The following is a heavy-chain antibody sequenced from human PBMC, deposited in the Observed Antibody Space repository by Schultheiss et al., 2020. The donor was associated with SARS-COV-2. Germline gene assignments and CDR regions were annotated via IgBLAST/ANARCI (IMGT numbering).Heavy chain of an antibody. CDR2: ISGSGGST. Sequence: GGSLRLSCAASGFTFSSYAMSWVRQAPGKGLEWVSAISGSGGSTYYADSVKGRFTISRDNAKNSLYLQMNSLRAEDTAVYYCAKGRVAGPNYWGQGTLVTVSS. CDR1: GFTFSSYA. J-gene: IGHJ4*02. D-gene: IGHD6-19*01. V-gene: IGHV3-23*01. CDR3: AKGRVAGPNY.